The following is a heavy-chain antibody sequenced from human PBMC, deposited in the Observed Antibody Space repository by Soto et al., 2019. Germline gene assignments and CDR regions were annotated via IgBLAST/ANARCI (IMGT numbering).Heavy chain of an antibody. J-gene: IGHJ4*02. CDR3: ARGLSIRDGYNPFDY. D-gene: IGHD5-12*01. V-gene: IGHV4-34*01. CDR1: GGSFSGYY. CDR2: INHSGST. Sequence: TSETLSLTCAVYGGSFSGYYWSWIRQPPGKGLEWIGEINHSGSTNYNPSLKSRVTISVDTSKNQFSLKLSSVTAADTAVYYCARGLSIRDGYNPFDYWGQGTLVTVSS.